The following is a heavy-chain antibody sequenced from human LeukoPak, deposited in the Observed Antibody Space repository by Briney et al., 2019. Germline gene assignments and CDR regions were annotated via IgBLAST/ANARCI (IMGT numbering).Heavy chain of an antibody. D-gene: IGHD6-13*01. J-gene: IGHJ4*02. Sequence: SQTLSLTCAISGDTVSSNTAAWIWIRQSPSRGLECLGRTYYRSKWYNEYAVSVKSRMTINPDTSKDQFSLQLNSVTPEDTAVYYCARAKGRSPLFDYWGQGTLVTVSS. V-gene: IGHV6-1*01. CDR2: TYYRSKWYN. CDR3: ARAKGRSPLFDY. CDR1: GDTVSSNTAA.